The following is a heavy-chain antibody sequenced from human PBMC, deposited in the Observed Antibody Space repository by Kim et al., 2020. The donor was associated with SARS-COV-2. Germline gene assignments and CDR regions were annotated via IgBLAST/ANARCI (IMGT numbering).Heavy chain of an antibody. CDR3: AREWFVNDDEYNGM. CDR1: GFTFSSYA. V-gene: IGHV3-30-3*01. J-gene: IGHJ6*01. CDR2: IAYGGSNK. Sequence: GGSLRLSCAASGFTFSSYAMHWVRQAPGKGLEWVAGIAYGGSNKYYADSVKGRFTISRDNSKNTLYLQMNSLRAEDTAVYYCAREWFVNDDEYNGM. D-gene: IGHD3-10*01.